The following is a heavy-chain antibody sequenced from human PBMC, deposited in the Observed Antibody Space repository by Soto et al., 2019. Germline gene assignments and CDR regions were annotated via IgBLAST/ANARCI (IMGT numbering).Heavy chain of an antibody. Sequence: GGSLRLSCAASGFTFSSYGMHWARQAPGKGLEWVAVISYDGSNKYYADSVKGRFTISRDNSKNTLYLQINSLRAEDTAAYFCARDCSGGSCYPGMDVWGQGTTVTVS. CDR2: ISYDGSNK. V-gene: IGHV3-30*03. J-gene: IGHJ6*02. D-gene: IGHD2-15*01. CDR1: GFTFSSYG. CDR3: ARDCSGGSCYPGMDV.